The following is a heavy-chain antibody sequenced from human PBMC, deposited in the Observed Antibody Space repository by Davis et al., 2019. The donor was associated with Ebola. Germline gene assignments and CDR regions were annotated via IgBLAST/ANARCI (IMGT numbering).Heavy chain of an antibody. J-gene: IGHJ4*02. V-gene: IGHV3-21*01. Sequence: GGSLRLSCAASGFTFSSYSMNWVRQAPGKGLEWVSCISSSSSYIYYADSVKGRFTISRDNAKNSLYLQINSLRAEDTAVYYCARDPAAFDYWGQGTLVTVSS. CDR1: GFTFSSYS. CDR3: ARDPAAFDY. CDR2: ISSSSSYI.